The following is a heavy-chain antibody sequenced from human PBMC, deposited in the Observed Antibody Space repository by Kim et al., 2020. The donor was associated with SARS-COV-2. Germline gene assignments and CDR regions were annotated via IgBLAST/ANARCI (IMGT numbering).Heavy chain of an antibody. J-gene: IGHJ6*02. CDR3: ARGGFIVGAKSYYYYGMDV. D-gene: IGHD1-26*01. CDR1: GDSVSSNSAA. Sequence: SQTLSLTCAISGDSVSSNSAAWNWIRQSPSRGLEWLGRTYYRSKWYNDYAVSVKSRITINPDTSKNQFSLQLNSATPEDTAVYYCARGGFIVGAKSYYYYGMDVWGQGTTVTVSS. CDR2: TYYRSKWYN. V-gene: IGHV6-1*01.